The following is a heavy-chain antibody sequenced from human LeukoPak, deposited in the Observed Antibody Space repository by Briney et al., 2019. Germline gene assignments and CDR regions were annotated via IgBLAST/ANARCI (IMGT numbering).Heavy chain of an antibody. D-gene: IGHD2-15*01. CDR3: ARPRMLGYCSGGSCYFDY. CDR1: GYSFTSYW. V-gene: IGHV5-51*01. Sequence: GESLRISCKGSGYSFTSYWIGWVRQMPGKGLEWMGIIYPGDSDTRYSPSFQGQVTISADKSISTAYLQWSSLKASDTAMYYCARPRMLGYCSGGSCYFDYWGQGTLVTASS. CDR2: IYPGDSDT. J-gene: IGHJ4*02.